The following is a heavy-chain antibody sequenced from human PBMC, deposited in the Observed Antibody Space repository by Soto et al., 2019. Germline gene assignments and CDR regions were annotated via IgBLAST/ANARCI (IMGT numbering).Heavy chain of an antibody. J-gene: IGHJ5*02. V-gene: IGHV2-5*02. CDR3: AHIPNYYQYDWFDP. CDR1: GFSLTTRGVG. CDR2: IYWDDDK. Sequence: QITLKESGPTLVKPTQTLTLTCTFSGFSLTTRGVGVGWIRQPPGKGLECLALIYWDDDKRYSPSLQSRLSITKDTSKNQVVLTMTNVDPVDTATYYCAHIPNYYQYDWFDPWGQVTLVAGSS. D-gene: IGHD3-16*01.